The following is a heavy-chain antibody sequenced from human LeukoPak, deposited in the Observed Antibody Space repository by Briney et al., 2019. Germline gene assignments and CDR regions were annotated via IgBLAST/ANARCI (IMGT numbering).Heavy chain of an antibody. V-gene: IGHV4-59*04. CDR3: ARTCGRGRVDPGTSGYVEG. J-gene: IGHJ4*02. Sequence: PGGSLRLSCAASGFTFNSYGISWIRQPPGKGLEGIGTIYYTGSTYYNSFLKSRVTMSVDTSTNQFSLKLNSVTAADTAIYFCARTCGRGRVDPGTSGYVEGWGQGTLVTVSS. D-gene: IGHD3-22*01. CDR1: GFTFNSYG. CDR2: IYYTGST.